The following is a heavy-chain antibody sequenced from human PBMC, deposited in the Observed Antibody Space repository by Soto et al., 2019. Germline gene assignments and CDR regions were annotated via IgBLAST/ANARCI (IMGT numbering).Heavy chain of an antibody. CDR2: ISAYNGNT. CDR1: GYTFTSYG. CDR3: ARDRSIFGVVIPDAFDI. Sequence: QVQLVQSGAEVKKPGASVKVSCKTSGYTFTSYGISWVRQAPGQGLEWMGWISAYNGNTNYAQKLQGRVTMTTDTSTSTAYMELRSLRSDDTAVYYCARDRSIFGVVIPDAFDIWGQGTMVTVSS. J-gene: IGHJ3*02. D-gene: IGHD3-3*01. V-gene: IGHV1-18*01.